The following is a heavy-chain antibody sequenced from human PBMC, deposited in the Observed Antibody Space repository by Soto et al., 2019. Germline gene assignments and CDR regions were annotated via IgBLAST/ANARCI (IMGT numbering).Heavy chain of an antibody. CDR3: VKDESINWYSGHFRH. CDR2: INWNSGSI. Sequence: LRLSCAASGFTFDDYAMHWVRQVPGKGLEWVSGINWNSGSIGYGDSVKGRFAISRDNAKNSLHLQMNSLSAEDTAFYYCVKDESINWYSGHFRHWGQGALVTVSS. J-gene: IGHJ1*01. CDR1: GFTFDDYA. V-gene: IGHV3-9*01. D-gene: IGHD6-13*01.